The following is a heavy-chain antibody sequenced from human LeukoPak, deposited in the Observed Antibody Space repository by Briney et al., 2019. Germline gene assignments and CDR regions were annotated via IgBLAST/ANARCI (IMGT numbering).Heavy chain of an antibody. J-gene: IGHJ4*02. Sequence: SETLSLTCTVSGGSISSTYDHWDWIRQPPGKGLEWLGSIRYSGTTYYNPSLKGRVTIFVDTSNNQFSLRLRSVTAADTAVYYCAKGPSTVVTHYYFDYWGQGTLVTVSS. V-gene: IGHV4-39*01. D-gene: IGHD4-23*01. CDR3: AKGPSTVVTHYYFDY. CDR2: IRYSGTT. CDR1: GGSISSTYDH.